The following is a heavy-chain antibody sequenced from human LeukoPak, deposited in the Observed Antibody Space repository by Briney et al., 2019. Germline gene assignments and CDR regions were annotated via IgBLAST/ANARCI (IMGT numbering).Heavy chain of an antibody. J-gene: IGHJ6*02. CDR3: ARDRDVPAIGMDV. Sequence: GGSLRLSCAASGFTFSSYSMNWVRQAPGKGLEWVSSISSSSSYMYYADSVKGRFTISRDNAKNSLYLQMNSLRAEDTAVYYCARDRDVPAIGMDVWGQGTTVTVSS. CDR1: GFTFSSYS. CDR2: ISSSSSYM. V-gene: IGHV3-21*06.